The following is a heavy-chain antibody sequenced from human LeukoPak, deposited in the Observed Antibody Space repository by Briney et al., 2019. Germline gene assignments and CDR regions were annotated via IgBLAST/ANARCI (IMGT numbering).Heavy chain of an antibody. J-gene: IGHJ4*02. CDR1: GYTFTISD. CDR2: MNPNSGNT. V-gene: IGHV1-8*01. D-gene: IGHD6-13*01. CDR3: ARPNRAAAFDY. Sequence: ASVKVSSKAPGYTFTISDIIWGRQGFGQGLEWMGWMNPNSGNTVYAQKLPGRVPMTRDSSISTPYLELYSLRSEDTAVYYCARPNRAAAFDYWGQGTLVTVSS.